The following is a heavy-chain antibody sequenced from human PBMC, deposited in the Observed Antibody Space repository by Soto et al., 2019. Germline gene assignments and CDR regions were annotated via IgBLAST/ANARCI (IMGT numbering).Heavy chain of an antibody. V-gene: IGHV3-23*01. Sequence: EVQLLESGGALLQPGGSLRLSCVASGFTFSTYTMAWVRQAPGKGLEWVSAISGSGGSPSYADSVQGRFSISRDNPRNTLYLQMNSLRGEDTAMYYCAKARCSTTNCYVPGYWGQGTLVTVSS. D-gene: IGHD2-2*01. J-gene: IGHJ4*02. CDR2: ISGSGGSP. CDR3: AKARCSTTNCYVPGY. CDR1: GFTFSTYT.